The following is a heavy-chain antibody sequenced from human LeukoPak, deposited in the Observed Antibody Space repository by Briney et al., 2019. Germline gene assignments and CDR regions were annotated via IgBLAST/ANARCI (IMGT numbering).Heavy chain of an antibody. CDR1: GGSFSGYY. CDR2: INHSGST. J-gene: IGHJ6*02. CDR3: ARGHNYYGSGSYYNSRYYYYYGMDV. V-gene: IGHV4-34*01. Sequence: PSETLSLTCAVYGGSFSGYYWSWIRQPPGKGLEWIGEINHSGSTNYNPCLKSRVTISVDTSKNQFSLKLSSVTAADTAVYYCARGHNYYGSGSYYNSRYYYYYGMDVWGQGTTVTVSS. D-gene: IGHD3-10*01.